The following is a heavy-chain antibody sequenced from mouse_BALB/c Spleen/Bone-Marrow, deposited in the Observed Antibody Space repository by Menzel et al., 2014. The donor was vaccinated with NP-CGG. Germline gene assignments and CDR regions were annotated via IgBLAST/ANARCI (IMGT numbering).Heavy chain of an antibody. Sequence: QVQLQQPGAELVKPGAPVKLSCKASGYTFTSYWMNWVKQRPGRGLEWIGRIDPSDSETHYNEKFKDKATLTVDKSSSTAYIQLSSLTSEDSAVYYCARDHLYSGNYEFVYWGQGTLVTVSA. CDR2: IDPSDSET. CDR1: GYTFTSYW. CDR3: ARDHLYSGNYEFVY. D-gene: IGHD2-1*01. V-gene: IGHV1-69*02. J-gene: IGHJ3*01.